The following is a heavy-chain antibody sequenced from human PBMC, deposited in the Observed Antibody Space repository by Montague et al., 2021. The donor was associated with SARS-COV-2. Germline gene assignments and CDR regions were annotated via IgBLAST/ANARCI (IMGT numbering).Heavy chain of an antibody. J-gene: IGHJ5*02. CDR3: AHLHTGFWSAYYST. Sequence: PALGKPTQTLTLTCTFSGFSLSTSAVGVGWIRQPPGKALQWLALIYWDDDKRYSPSLKTRLTVTKDTSKNQVVLTMTSMDPVDTATYYCAHLHTGFWSAYYSTWGQGTLVTVSP. CDR1: GFSLSTSAVG. V-gene: IGHV2-5*02. D-gene: IGHD3-3*01. CDR2: IYWDDDK.